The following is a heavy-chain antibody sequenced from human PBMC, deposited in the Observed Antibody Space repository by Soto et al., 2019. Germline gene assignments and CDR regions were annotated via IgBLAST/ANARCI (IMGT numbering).Heavy chain of an antibody. D-gene: IGHD4-17*01. CDR2: IIPILGIA. CDR1: GGTFSSYT. V-gene: IGHV1-69*02. Sequence: QVQLVQSGAEVKKPGSSVTVSCKASGGTFSSYTISWVRQSHVQGLEWMGRIIPILGIANYAQKCQCRVTLTADKSTSKAHMELRSLRSEATAVYYCARDGATVTMYYFGQGTLVTVSS. J-gene: IGHJ4*02. CDR3: ARDGATVTMYY.